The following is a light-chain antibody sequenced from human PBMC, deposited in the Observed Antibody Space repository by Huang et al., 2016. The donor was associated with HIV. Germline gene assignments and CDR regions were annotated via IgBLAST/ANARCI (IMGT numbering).Light chain of an antibody. CDR1: ESISSSY. V-gene: IGKV3-20*01. CDR3: QHGRSPLYT. Sequence: ETVLTQSPGTLSLSPGEEATLSCRASESISSSYLAWYQQKSGQAPRLLIYGSSSRATGIPDRFSGSGSGTDFILTITRPEPEDFAVYYCQHGRSPLYTFGQGTKLEIK. CDR2: GSS. J-gene: IGKJ2*01.